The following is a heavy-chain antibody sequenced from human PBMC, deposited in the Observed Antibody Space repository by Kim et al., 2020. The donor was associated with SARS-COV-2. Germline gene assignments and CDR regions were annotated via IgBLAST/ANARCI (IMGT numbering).Heavy chain of an antibody. J-gene: IGHJ5*02. D-gene: IGHD3-16*01. V-gene: IGHV1-69*13. CDR1: GGTFSSYA. CDR2: IIPIFGTA. CDR3: ARVVGGHNWFDP. Sequence: SVKVSCKASGGTFSSYAISWVRQAPGQGLEWMGGIIPIFGTANYAQKFQGRVTITADESTSTAYMELSSLRSEDTAVYYCARVVGGHNWFDPWGQGTLVTVSS.